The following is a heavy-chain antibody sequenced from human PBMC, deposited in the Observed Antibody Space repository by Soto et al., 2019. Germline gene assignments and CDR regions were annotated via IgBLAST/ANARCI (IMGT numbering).Heavy chain of an antibody. Sequence: QVQLVQSGAEVKKPGASVKFSCKASGYTFTSYDIHWVRQAPGQGLEWMGWMNPNTGNAASAQKFQGRVTMTRNTSISTAYMQLSSLRSEDTAVYFCARVGRGTSGYFDYWGQGTLVTVSS. J-gene: IGHJ4*02. CDR3: ARVGRGTSGYFDY. CDR2: MNPNTGNA. D-gene: IGHD6-19*01. V-gene: IGHV1-8*01. CDR1: GYTFTSYD.